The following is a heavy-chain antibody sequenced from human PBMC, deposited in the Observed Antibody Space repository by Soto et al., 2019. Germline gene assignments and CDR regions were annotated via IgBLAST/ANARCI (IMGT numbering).Heavy chain of an antibody. Sequence: QIQLVQSGAEVKKPGASVKVSCKTSGYPFSNHGIPWVRQGPGQGFEWMGWISVYTGTTNYAQKFQGRVTMTTDTSARTAYMELRSLRSDDTAVYFCARETMLRGVNDYWGQGTRVIVSS. CDR1: GYPFSNHG. CDR3: ARETMLRGVNDY. CDR2: ISVYTGTT. D-gene: IGHD3-10*01. J-gene: IGHJ4*02. V-gene: IGHV1-18*01.